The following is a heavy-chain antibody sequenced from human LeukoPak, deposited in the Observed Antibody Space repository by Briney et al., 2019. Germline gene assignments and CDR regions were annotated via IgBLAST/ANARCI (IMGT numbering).Heavy chain of an antibody. J-gene: IGHJ4*02. Sequence: PGGSLRLSCAASGFTFSSYEMNWVRQAPGKGLEWVSYISSSGSTIYYADSVKGRFTTSRDNAKNSLYLQMNSLRAEDTAVYYCARGDYYDSSGYYYGFDYWGQGTLVTVSS. CDR3: ARGDYYDSSGYYYGFDY. D-gene: IGHD3-22*01. CDR2: ISSSGSTI. V-gene: IGHV3-48*03. CDR1: GFTFSSYE.